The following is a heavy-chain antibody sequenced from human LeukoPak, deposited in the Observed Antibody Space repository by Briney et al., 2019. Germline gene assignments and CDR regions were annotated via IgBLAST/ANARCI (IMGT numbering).Heavy chain of an antibody. CDR1: GYSITSGYY. Sequence: PSETLSLTCTVSGYSITSGYYWGWIRQPPGKGLEWIGYIYYSGSTNYNPSLKSRGTISVDTSKNQFSLKLSSVTAADTALYYCARGMRGSGSRPLFDYWGQGTLVTVSS. CDR2: IYYSGST. D-gene: IGHD3-10*01. V-gene: IGHV4-61*01. CDR3: ARGMRGSGSRPLFDY. J-gene: IGHJ4*02.